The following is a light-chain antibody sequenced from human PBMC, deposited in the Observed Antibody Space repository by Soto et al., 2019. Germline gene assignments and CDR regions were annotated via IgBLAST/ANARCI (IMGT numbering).Light chain of an antibody. CDR1: QSVSSD. J-gene: IGKJ1*01. CDR3: QQYNDWPWT. Sequence: EIVMTQSPATLSVSPGERATLSCRASQSVSSDLAWYQQKPGQAPRLLISGASTRATGIPARFSGSGSGTEFSLTISSLQSEDFAVYHCQQYNDWPWTFGQGTKVDIK. CDR2: GAS. V-gene: IGKV3-15*01.